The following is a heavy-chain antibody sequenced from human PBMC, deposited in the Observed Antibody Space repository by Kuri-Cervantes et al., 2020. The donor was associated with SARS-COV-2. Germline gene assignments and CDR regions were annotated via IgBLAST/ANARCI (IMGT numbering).Heavy chain of an antibody. Sequence: GESLKISCAASGFTFSSYSMNWVRQAPGKGLEWVSSISSSSSYIYYADSVKGRFTISRDNAKNSLFLQISSLRAEDTAVYYCARTSGPMDVWGQGTTVTVSS. D-gene: IGHD3-3*01. CDR3: ARTSGPMDV. J-gene: IGHJ6*02. V-gene: IGHV3-21*01. CDR1: GFTFSSYS. CDR2: ISSSSSYI.